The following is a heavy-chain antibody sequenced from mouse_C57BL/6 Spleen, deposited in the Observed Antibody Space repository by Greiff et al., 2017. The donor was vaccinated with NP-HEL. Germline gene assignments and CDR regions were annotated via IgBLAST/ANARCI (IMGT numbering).Heavy chain of an antibody. V-gene: IGHV1-52*01. D-gene: IGHD2-1*01. CDR1: GYTFTSYW. J-gene: IGHJ2*01. Sequence: VQLQQPGAELVRPGSSVKLSCKASGYTFTSYWMHWVKQRPIQGLEWIGNIDPSDSETHYNQKFKDKATLTVDKSSSTAYMQLSSLTSEDSAVYYCARGDGNYCDYWGQGTTLTVSS. CDR2: IDPSDSET. CDR3: ARGDGNYCDY.